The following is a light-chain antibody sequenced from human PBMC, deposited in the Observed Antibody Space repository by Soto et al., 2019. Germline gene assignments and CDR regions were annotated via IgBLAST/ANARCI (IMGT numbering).Light chain of an antibody. J-gene: IGKJ2*01. CDR1: QSVSSN. Sequence: EIVMTQSPATLSVSPGERVTLSCRASQSVSSNLVWYQQKPGQAPRLLIYGASTRATGIPDRFSGSGSGTDFTLTISSLQSEDFAVYYCQQHNNWPLTFGQGTKLEIK. CDR2: GAS. CDR3: QQHNNWPLT. V-gene: IGKV3-15*01.